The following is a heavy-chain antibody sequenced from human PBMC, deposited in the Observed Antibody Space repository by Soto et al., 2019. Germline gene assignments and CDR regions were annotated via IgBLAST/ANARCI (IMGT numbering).Heavy chain of an antibody. CDR2: ITGSGGTT. V-gene: IGHV3-23*01. J-gene: IGHJ4*03. D-gene: IGHD1-26*01. CDR1: GFTFSNHA. Sequence: PGGSLRLSCAASGFTFSNHAMNWVRQAPGKGLEWVSGITGSGGTTFYAYSVKGRFTISSDDSRNTVYLQLNSVRSHDTRVYYCAKEYSSTSKGSFDYWGQLALVAVSS. CDR3: AKEYSSTSKGSFDY.